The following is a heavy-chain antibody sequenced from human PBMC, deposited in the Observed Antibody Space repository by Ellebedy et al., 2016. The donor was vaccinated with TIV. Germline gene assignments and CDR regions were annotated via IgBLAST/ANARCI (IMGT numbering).Heavy chain of an antibody. Sequence: LSLTCGASGFSFRSYWMTWVRQAPGKGLEWVANINQGGSDKYYVDSVKGRFTVSRDNAQNSLFLQMNSLRAEDTAVDYCATDGSYGDYRSPTHAFEMWGQGTLITVSS. CDR1: GFSFRSYW. D-gene: IGHD4-17*01. CDR3: ATDGSYGDYRSPTHAFEM. CDR2: INQGGSDK. J-gene: IGHJ3*02. V-gene: IGHV3-7*01.